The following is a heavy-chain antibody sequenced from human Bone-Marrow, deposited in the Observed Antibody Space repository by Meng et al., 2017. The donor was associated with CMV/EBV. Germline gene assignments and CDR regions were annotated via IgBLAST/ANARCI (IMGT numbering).Heavy chain of an antibody. V-gene: IGHV3-30-3*01. Sequence: GASLKISCAASGFTFSSYAMHWVRQAPGKGLEWVAVISYDGSNKYYADSVKGRFTISRDNSKNTLYLQMNSLRAEDTAVYYCAREGSGSYDYDYWGQGTLVTVSS. CDR1: GFTFSSYA. CDR2: ISYDGSNK. CDR3: AREGSGSYDYDY. D-gene: IGHD1-26*01. J-gene: IGHJ4*02.